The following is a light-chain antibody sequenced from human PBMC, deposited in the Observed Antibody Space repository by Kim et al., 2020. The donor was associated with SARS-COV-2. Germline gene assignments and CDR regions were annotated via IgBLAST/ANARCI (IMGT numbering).Light chain of an antibody. J-gene: IGKJ4*02. CDR2: GAS. V-gene: IGKV3-15*01. CDR1: QSVSSS. Sequence: EIVMTQSPATLSVSPGERATLSCRASQSVSSSLAWYQQQPAQPPRRLLYGASTRTAGMPASISSSGSGTEFTIPISSLQSEDVAVYYCQQYNNWSPLTFGGGTKVDIK. CDR3: QQYNNWSPLT.